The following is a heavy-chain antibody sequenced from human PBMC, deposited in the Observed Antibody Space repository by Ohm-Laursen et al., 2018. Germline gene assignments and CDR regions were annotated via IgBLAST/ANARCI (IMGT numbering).Heavy chain of an antibody. V-gene: IGHV3-30*18. CDR3: VKESSTGYYRTADY. CDR1: GFTFSDCG. D-gene: IGHD3-9*01. Sequence: SLRLSCAAAGFTFSDCGMHWVRQTPGKGLEWVAVFSYDGSDKHYADSVKGRFTISRDNSKNTLDLQMNSLRPEDTAVYYCVKESSTGYYRTADYWGQGTLVTVSS. J-gene: IGHJ4*02. CDR2: FSYDGSDK.